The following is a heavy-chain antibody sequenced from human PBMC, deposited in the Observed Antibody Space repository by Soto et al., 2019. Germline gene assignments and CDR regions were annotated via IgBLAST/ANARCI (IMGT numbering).Heavy chain of an antibody. CDR1: GFTFSSYA. CDR2: ISGSGGST. CDR3: AKAPQIVVVPAAAYYYYGMDV. V-gene: IGHV3-23*01. Sequence: EVQLLESGGGLVQPGGSLRLSCAASGFTFSSYAMSWVRQAPGKGLEWVSAISGSGGSTYYADSVKGRFTISRDNSKNTLYLQMNSLRAEDTAVYCCAKAPQIVVVPAAAYYYYGMDVWGQGTTVTVSS. D-gene: IGHD2-2*01. J-gene: IGHJ6*02.